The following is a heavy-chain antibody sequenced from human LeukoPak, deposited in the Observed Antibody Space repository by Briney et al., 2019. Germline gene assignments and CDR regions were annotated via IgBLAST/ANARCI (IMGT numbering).Heavy chain of an antibody. CDR2: INHSGST. Sequence: SETLSLTCAVYGGSFSGYYWSWIRQPPGKGLEWIGEINHSGSTNYNPSLKSRVTISVDTSKNQFSLKLSSVTAADTAVYYCARVSVGYGDYPNWFDPWGQGTLVTVSS. CDR3: ARVSVGYGDYPNWFDP. D-gene: IGHD4-17*01. V-gene: IGHV4-34*01. CDR1: GGSFSGYY. J-gene: IGHJ5*02.